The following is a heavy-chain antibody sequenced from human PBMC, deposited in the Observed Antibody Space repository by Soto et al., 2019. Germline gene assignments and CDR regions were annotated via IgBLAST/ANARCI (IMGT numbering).Heavy chain of an antibody. Sequence: QVQVVQSRAEVKKPGASVKVSSKTSGYTFTDYDINWVRQAPGQGLEWMGWVSPDNGNAGYAQHFQGRVTLTSDTSISTAYMELSSLTSEDTAVYYCEVTTGYWGQGTMVTVSS. CDR3: EVTTGY. J-gene: IGHJ4*02. D-gene: IGHD2-21*02. V-gene: IGHV1-8*01. CDR2: VSPDNGNA. CDR1: GYTFTDYD.